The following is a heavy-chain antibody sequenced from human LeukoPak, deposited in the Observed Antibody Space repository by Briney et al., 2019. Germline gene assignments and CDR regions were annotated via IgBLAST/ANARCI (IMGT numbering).Heavy chain of an antibody. CDR3: ARRLYPVGGGFYFDY. CDR1: GYSFTRHW. D-gene: IGHD2-15*01. Sequence: GESLKISCTGSGYSFTRHWIGWVRQMPREGLELMGIIYPGDSDTRYRPSCQGQVTTSADKSIGTAYLQWSSLKGSDTAMYYCARRLYPVGGGFYFDYWGQGTLVTVSS. V-gene: IGHV5-51*01. J-gene: IGHJ4*02. CDR2: IYPGDSDT.